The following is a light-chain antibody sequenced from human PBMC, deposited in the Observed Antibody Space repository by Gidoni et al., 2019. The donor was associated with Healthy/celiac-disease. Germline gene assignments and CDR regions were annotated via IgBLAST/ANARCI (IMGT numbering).Light chain of an antibody. CDR1: SSNIGAGYD. Sequence: QSVLTQPPSVSGAPGQRVTISGTGSSSNIGAGYDVHWYQQLPGTAPKLLIYGNSNRPSGVPDRFSGSKSGTSASLAITGLQAEDEADYYCQSYDSSEVVFGGGTKLTVL. CDR3: QSYDSSEVV. V-gene: IGLV1-40*01. CDR2: GNS. J-gene: IGLJ2*01.